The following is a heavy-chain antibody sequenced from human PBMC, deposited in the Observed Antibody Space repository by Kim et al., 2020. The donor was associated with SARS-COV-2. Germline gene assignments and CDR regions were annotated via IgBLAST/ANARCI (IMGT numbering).Heavy chain of an antibody. CDR1: GYIFINYG. D-gene: IGHD6-19*01. J-gene: IGHJ4*02. Sequence: ASVKVSCKASGYIFINYGVHWVRQAPGQRLEWMGWMNAGNRNTKYSQNFQGRVSITRDTSANTVYMELSSLTSEDTAVYFCARDLSSIRGSGWTDSPPVHWGRGTLVTVSS. V-gene: IGHV1-3*01. CDR3: ARDLSSIRGSGWTDSPPVH. CDR2: MNAGNRNT.